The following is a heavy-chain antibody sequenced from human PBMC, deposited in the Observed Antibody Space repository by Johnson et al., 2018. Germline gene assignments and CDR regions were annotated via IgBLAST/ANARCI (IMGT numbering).Heavy chain of an antibody. V-gene: IGHV3-30-3*01. D-gene: IGHD6-19*01. CDR2: ISYDGSNK. J-gene: IGHJ1*01. CDR3: ARDRRSSGWITRARNFQH. Sequence: QVQLVQSGGGVVQPGRSLRLSCAASGFTFSSYAMHWVRQAPGKGLEWVAVISYDGSNKYYADSVKGRFTISRNNSKNTLYLQMNSLRAEDTAVYYCARDRRSSGWITRARNFQHWGQGTLVTVSS. CDR1: GFTFSSYA.